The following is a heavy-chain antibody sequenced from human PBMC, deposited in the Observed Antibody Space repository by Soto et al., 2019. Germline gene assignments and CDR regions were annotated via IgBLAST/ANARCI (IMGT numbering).Heavy chain of an antibody. D-gene: IGHD3-22*01. CDR2: IYYSGST. J-gene: IGHJ4*02. CDR3: AGQLYYYDSSGYPHYFDY. CDR1: GGSISSSSYY. Sequence: ASETLSLTCTVSGGSISSSSYYWGWIHQPPGKGLEWIGSIYYSGSTYYNPSLKSRVTISVDTSKNQFSLKLSSVTAADTAVYYCAGQLYYYDSSGYPHYFDYWGQGTLVTVSS. V-gene: IGHV4-39*01.